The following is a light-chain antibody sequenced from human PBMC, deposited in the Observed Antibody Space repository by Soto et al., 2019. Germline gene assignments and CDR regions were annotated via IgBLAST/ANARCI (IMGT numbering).Light chain of an antibody. J-gene: IGKJ2*01. V-gene: IGKV3-15*01. CDR1: QSVGSN. Sequence: EIVMTQSPATLSVSPGERASLSCRASQSVGSNLAWYQQTAGQAPRLLIYGASTRATGIPARFSGSGSGTEFPLTISSLQSEDFAVYSCQQYTNWPYTFGQGTKREIK. CDR3: QQYTNWPYT. CDR2: GAS.